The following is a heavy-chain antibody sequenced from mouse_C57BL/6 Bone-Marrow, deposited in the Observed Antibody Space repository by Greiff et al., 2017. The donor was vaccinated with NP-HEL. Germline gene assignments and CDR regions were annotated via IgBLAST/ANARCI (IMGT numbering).Heavy chain of an antibody. Sequence: EVNLVESEGGLVQPGSSMKLSCTASGFTFSDYYMAWVRQVPEKGLEWVANINYDGSSTYYLDSLKSRFIISRDNAKNILYLQMSSLKSEDTATYYCARERYYFDYWGQGTTLTVSS. CDR3: ARERYYFDY. CDR1: GFTFSDYY. V-gene: IGHV5-16*01. CDR2: INYDGSST. J-gene: IGHJ2*01.